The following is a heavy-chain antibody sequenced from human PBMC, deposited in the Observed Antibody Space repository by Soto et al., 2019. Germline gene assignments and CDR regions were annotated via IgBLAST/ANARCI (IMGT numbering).Heavy chain of an antibody. Sequence: QVQLVQSGGEVKKPGASVKVSCKASGYIFSNYGITWVRQAPGRGLEWMGYISVYNGNTNYGQKFQGRVTMTTDTSTMTAYLGLGSLRSDDTAVYYCATELMGGHNVEYWGQGTLVTVSS. CDR3: ATELMGGHNVEY. D-gene: IGHD1-1*01. CDR1: GYIFSNYG. V-gene: IGHV1-18*01. CDR2: ISVYNGNT. J-gene: IGHJ4*02.